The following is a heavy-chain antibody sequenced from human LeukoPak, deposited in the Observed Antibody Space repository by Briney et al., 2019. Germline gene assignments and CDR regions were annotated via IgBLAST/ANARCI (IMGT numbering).Heavy chain of an antibody. CDR1: GFTFSSYA. J-gene: IGHJ4*02. D-gene: IGHD3-10*02. Sequence: GGSLRLSCAASGFTFSSYAMTWVRQAPGKGLEWVSTISGSDDSTYYADSVKGRLTISRDISKNTLYLQMNSLRAEDTAVYYCAMFGEFFDYWGQGTLVRVSS. CDR2: ISGSDDST. CDR3: AMFGEFFDY. V-gene: IGHV3-23*01.